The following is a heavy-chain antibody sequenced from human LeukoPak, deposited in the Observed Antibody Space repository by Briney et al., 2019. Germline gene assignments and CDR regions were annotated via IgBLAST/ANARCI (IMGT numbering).Heavy chain of an antibody. J-gene: IGHJ6*02. CDR3: ARKPRLPLLTSVIYYYYYGMDV. D-gene: IGHD5-12*01. Sequence: KPSETLSLTCAVYGGSFSGYYWSWIRQPPGKGLEWIGEINHSGSTNYNPSLKSRVTISVDTSKNQFSLKLSSVTAADTAVYYCARKPRLPLLTSVIYYYYYGMDVWGQGTTVTVSS. CDR1: GGSFSGYY. V-gene: IGHV4-34*01. CDR2: INHSGST.